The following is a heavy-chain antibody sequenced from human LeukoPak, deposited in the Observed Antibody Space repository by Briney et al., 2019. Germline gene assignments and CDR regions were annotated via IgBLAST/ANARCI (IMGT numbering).Heavy chain of an antibody. V-gene: IGHV4-38-2*01. D-gene: IGHD4-17*01. CDR2: IYHSGST. CDR3: ARGRTLRGGDDY. Sequence: PSETLSLTCAVSGYSISSGYYWGWIRQPPGKGLEWIGSIYHSGSTYYNPSLKSRVTISVDTSKNQVSLNLTSVTAADTAVYYCARGRTLRGGDDYWGQGTLVTVSS. J-gene: IGHJ4*02. CDR1: GYSISSGYY.